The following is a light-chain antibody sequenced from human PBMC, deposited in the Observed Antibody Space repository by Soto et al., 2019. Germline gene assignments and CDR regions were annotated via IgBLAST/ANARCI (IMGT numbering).Light chain of an antibody. CDR2: DAS. V-gene: IGKV1-39*01. CDR1: QSISSY. J-gene: IGKJ5*01. Sequence: DTHITHSPSSLSSSVGDRVTITCRASQSISSYLNWYQQKPGKAPKLLIYDASTLQSGVPSRFSGSGSGTDFTLTISSLQPEDFATYYCQQLNSYPITFGQGTRLEI. CDR3: QQLNSYPIT.